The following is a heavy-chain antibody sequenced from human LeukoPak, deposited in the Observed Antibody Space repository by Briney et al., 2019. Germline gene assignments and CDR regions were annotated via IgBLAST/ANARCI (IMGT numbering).Heavy chain of an antibody. CDR1: GFTFSSYG. V-gene: IGHV3-30*02. D-gene: IGHD1-26*01. CDR3: AKVLRLGDYFDY. Sequence: GGSLRLSCAASGFTFSSYGMPWVRQAPGKGLEWVAFIRYDGSNKYYADSVKGRFTISRDNSKNTLYLQMNSLRAEDTAVYYCAKVLRLGDYFDYWGQGTLVTVSS. J-gene: IGHJ4*02. CDR2: IRYDGSNK.